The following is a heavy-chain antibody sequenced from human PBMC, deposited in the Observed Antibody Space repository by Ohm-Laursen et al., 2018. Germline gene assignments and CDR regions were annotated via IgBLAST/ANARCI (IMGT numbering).Heavy chain of an antibody. V-gene: IGHV3-33*01. Sequence: SLRLSCTASGFTFSSYGMHWVRQAPGKGLEWVAVIWYDGSNKYYADSVKGRFTISRDNSKNTLYLQMNSLRAEDTAVYYCARDRVVVAATLDYWGQGTLVTVSS. J-gene: IGHJ4*02. D-gene: IGHD2-15*01. CDR2: IWYDGSNK. CDR1: GFTFSSYG. CDR3: ARDRVVVAATLDY.